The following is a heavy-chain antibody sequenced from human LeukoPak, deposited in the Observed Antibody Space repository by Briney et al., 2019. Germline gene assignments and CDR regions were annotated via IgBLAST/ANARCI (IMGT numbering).Heavy chain of an antibody. CDR3: AKGRQYSRQNFDY. CDR2: ISTDSGNT. D-gene: IGHD1-26*01. V-gene: IGHV3-23*01. CDR1: GFTFSGCA. J-gene: IGHJ4*02. Sequence: PGGSLRLSCAASGFTFSGCAMSWVRQAPGKGLEWISTISTDSGNTYYAGSVKGRFTISRDNSKSTLYLQMSNLRAEDTALYFCAKGRQYSRQNFDYWGQGTLVTVSS.